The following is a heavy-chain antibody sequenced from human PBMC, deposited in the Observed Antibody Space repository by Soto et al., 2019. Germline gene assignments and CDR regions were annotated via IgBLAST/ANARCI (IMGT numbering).Heavy chain of an antibody. D-gene: IGHD2-8*02. V-gene: IGHV4-34*01. CDR3: TRDKITGLFDY. J-gene: IGHJ4*02. CDR2: INHSGST. CDR1: GGSFSGYY. Sequence: QVQLQQWGAGLLKPSETLSLTCAVYGGSFSGYYWTWIRQPPGTGLEWIGEINHSGSTNYNPSLKSRVTISVDTSKNQFSLKLSYVTAADTAVYYCTRDKITGLFDYWSQGTLVTVSS.